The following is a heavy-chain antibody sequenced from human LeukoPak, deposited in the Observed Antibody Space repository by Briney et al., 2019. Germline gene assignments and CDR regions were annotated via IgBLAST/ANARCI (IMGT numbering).Heavy chain of an antibody. Sequence: PGTLSLTCADSGGSISSSNWWSWVRQPPGKGLEWIXEIYHSGSTNYNPSLKSRVTMSVDKSKNQFSLKLSSVTAADTAVYYCARAGDYGDYGGWFDPWGQGTLVTVSS. V-gene: IGHV4-4*03. CDR2: IYHSGST. D-gene: IGHD4-17*01. J-gene: IGHJ5*02. CDR1: GGSISSSNW. CDR3: ARAGDYGDYGGWFDP.